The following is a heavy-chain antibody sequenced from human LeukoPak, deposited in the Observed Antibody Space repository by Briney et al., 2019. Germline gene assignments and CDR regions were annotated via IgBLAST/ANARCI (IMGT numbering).Heavy chain of an antibody. CDR2: ISSRSAYM. D-gene: IGHD6-19*01. J-gene: IGHJ4*02. Sequence: GGSLRLSCAASGFTFSSYSMNWVRQAPGKGLEWVSSISSRSAYMYYADSVRGRFTISRDNAKNSLYLQMNSLRAEDTAVYYCARVMTVAATESFDYWGQGTLVTVSS. V-gene: IGHV3-21*01. CDR3: ARVMTVAATESFDY. CDR1: GFTFSSYS.